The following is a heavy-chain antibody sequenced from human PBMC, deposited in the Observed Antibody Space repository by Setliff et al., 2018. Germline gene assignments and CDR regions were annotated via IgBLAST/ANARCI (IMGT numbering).Heavy chain of an antibody. J-gene: IGHJ5*02. CDR3: ARVYSSSWQSRMGFDP. CDR1: GSTFTSYG. CDR2: ISAYNGNT. D-gene: IGHD6-13*01. Sequence: ASVKVSCKASGSTFTSYGISWVRQAPGQGLEWMGWISAYNGNTNYAQKLQGRVTMTTDTSTSTAYMELRSLRSDDTAVYYCARVYSSSWQSRMGFDPWGQGTLVTVSS. V-gene: IGHV1-18*01.